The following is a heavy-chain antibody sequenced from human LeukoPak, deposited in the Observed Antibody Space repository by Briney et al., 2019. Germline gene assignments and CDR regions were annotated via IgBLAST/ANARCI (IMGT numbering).Heavy chain of an antibody. CDR3: AREHYYGSGIYFYSYYSMDV. Sequence: GGSLRLSCAASGFTFSSYALHWVRQAPGKGLEWVAVAAYDGSHKYYAESVKGRFTISRDNSKNTLYLQMNSLRPEDTAVYYCAREHYYGSGIYFYSYYSMDVWGKGTTVTVSS. D-gene: IGHD3-10*01. J-gene: IGHJ6*03. CDR1: GFTFSSYA. V-gene: IGHV3-30*04. CDR2: AAYDGSHK.